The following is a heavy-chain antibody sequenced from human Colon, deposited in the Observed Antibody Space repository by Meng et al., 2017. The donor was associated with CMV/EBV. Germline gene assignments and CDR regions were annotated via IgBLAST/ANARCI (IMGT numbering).Heavy chain of an antibody. Sequence: SGLAFSNCAMHWVRRAPGKGLEWVAFTSFDGSHAKYADSVKGRFTITRDNSNNRLYLQMNSLRIEDTAVYYCAPDGGLRVANYYEHWGQGTLVTVSS. CDR2: TSFDGSHA. V-gene: IGHV3-30*04. CDR3: APDGGLRVANYYEH. J-gene: IGHJ4*02. D-gene: IGHD5-12*01. CDR1: GLAFSNCA.